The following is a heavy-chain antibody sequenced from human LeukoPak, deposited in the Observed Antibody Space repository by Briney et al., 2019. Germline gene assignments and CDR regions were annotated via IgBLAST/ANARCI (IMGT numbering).Heavy chain of an antibody. CDR2: IRYDGSNK. J-gene: IGHJ4*02. D-gene: IGHD3-3*01. CDR1: GFTFSSYG. V-gene: IGHV3-30*02. CDR3: AKDHYDFWSGYFDY. Sequence: GGSLRLSCAASGFTFSSYGMHWVRQAPGKGLEWVAFIRYDGSNKYYADSVEGRFTISRDNSKNTLYLQMNSLRAEDTAVYYCAKDHYDFWSGYFDYWGQGTLVTVSS.